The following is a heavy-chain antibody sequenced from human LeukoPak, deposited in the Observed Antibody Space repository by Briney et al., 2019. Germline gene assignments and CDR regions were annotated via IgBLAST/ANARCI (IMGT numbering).Heavy chain of an antibody. CDR2: IHYSGTT. Sequence: SETLSLTCTVSGGSISSYYWGWIRQTPGKGLEWTAYIHYSGTTNYNPSLKRRVTISLDTSKKQFSLKLRSVTAADTAVYYCARLGAGRGRGELRPRFDYWGQGTLVTVSS. J-gene: IGHJ4*02. CDR3: ARLGAGRGRGELRPRFDY. CDR1: GGSISSYY. V-gene: IGHV4-59*12. D-gene: IGHD1-26*01.